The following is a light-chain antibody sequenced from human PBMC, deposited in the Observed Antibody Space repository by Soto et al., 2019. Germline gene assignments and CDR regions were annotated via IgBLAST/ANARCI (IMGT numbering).Light chain of an antibody. V-gene: IGLV2-18*02. J-gene: IGLJ2*01. CDR3: SSYTSISAWV. Sequence: QSALTQPPSVSGSPGQSVTISCTVTSSDVGSYNRVYWYQQPPGTAPKLMIYEVSNRPSGVPDRFSGSKSGNTASLTISGLQAEDEADYYCSSYTSISAWVFGGGTKLTVL. CDR2: EVS. CDR1: SSDVGSYNR.